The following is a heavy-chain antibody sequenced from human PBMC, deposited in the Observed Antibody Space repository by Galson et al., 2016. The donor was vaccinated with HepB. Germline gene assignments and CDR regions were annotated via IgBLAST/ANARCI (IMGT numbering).Heavy chain of an antibody. Sequence: SLRLSCAASGFTFSSYGMTWVRQGPGKGLDWASSISGSGASTFYADSVKGRFTISRDNSKNTVYLQMNSLRAEDTAVYYCAKCIPPRYCTISSCYLSDGMDVWGQGTTVTVSS. CDR3: AKCIPPRYCTISSCYLSDGMDV. CDR2: ISGSGAST. J-gene: IGHJ6*02. D-gene: IGHD2-2*01. CDR1: GFTFSSYG. V-gene: IGHV3-23*01.